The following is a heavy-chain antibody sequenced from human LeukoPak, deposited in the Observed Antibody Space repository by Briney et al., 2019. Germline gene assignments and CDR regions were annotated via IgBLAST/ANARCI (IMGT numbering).Heavy chain of an antibody. CDR1: GFTFSSYA. Sequence: GGSLRLSCAASGFTFSSYAMSWVRQAPGKGLEWVSTISGSGGSIYYADSVKGRFTISRDNSKNTLYLQMNSLRAEDTAVYYCAEDQRYSSSSRDFDYWGQGTLITVSS. D-gene: IGHD6-6*01. CDR2: ISGSGGSI. J-gene: IGHJ4*02. V-gene: IGHV3-23*01. CDR3: AEDQRYSSSSRDFDY.